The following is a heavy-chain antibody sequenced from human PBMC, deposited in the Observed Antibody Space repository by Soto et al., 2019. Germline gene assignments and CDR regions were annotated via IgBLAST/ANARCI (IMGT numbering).Heavy chain of an antibody. V-gene: IGHV1-46*01. CDR2: INPSGGST. Sequence: QVQLVQSGAEVKKPGASVKVSCKASGYTFTSYYMHWVRQAPGQGLEWMGIINPSGGSTSYAQKFKGRVTMTRETSKSTVYMELSSLRSEDTAVYYCAGLYGYDSSVPGDWGQGTLVTVSS. CDR1: GYTFTSYY. D-gene: IGHD3-22*01. CDR3: AGLYGYDSSVPGD. J-gene: IGHJ4*02.